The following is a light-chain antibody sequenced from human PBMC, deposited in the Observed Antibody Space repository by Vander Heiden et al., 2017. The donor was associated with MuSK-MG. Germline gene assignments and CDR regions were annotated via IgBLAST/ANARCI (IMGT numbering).Light chain of an antibody. CDR1: QDISNY. CDR2: DAS. Sequence: DIQMTQSPSSLSASVGDRVTITCQASQDISNYLNWYQQKPGKAPKLLIYDASNLETGVPSRFSGSGSGTDFTFTISSLQPEDIATYYCKQYDNLPFGGGTKVEIK. J-gene: IGKJ4*01. CDR3: KQYDNLP. V-gene: IGKV1-33*01.